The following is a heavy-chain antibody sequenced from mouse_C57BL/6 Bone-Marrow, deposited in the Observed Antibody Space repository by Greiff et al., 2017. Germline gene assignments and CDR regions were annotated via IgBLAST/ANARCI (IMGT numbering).Heavy chain of an antibody. D-gene: IGHD1-1*01. CDR3: ARAYYGSSLGWYFDV. Sequence: EVQLQQSGPELVKPGASVKIPCKASGYTFTDYNMDWVKQSHGKSLEWIGDINPNNGGTIYNQKFKGKATLTVDKSSSTAYMELRSLTSEDTAVYYCARAYYGSSLGWYFDVWGTGTTVTVSS. CDR1: GYTFTDYN. CDR2: INPNNGGT. J-gene: IGHJ1*03. V-gene: IGHV1-18*01.